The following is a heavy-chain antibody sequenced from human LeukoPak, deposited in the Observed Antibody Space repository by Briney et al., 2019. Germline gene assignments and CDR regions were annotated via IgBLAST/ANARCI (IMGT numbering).Heavy chain of an antibody. CDR2: INPSGGST. Sequence: GASVKVSCKASGYTFTIYYMHWERQSPGQGPEWRGIINPSGGSTSYAQKFQGRVTMTRDTSTTTVYMELSSLSSADTAVYYCARGDLAYNWTDDSPWDVWGQGTTVTVSS. CDR1: GYTFTIYY. D-gene: IGHD1-1*01. J-gene: IGHJ6*02. V-gene: IGHV1-46*01. CDR3: ARGDLAYNWTDDSPWDV.